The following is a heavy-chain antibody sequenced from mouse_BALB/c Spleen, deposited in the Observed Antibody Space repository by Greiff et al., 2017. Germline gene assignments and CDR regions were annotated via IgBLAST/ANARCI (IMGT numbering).Heavy chain of an antibody. V-gene: IGHV1S56*01. D-gene: IGHD1-1*01. CDR2: IYPGDGST. CDR1: GYTFTSYY. J-gene: IGHJ4*01. CDR3: ARGVTTVWDAMDY. Sequence: QVQLKESGPELVKPGASVKMSCKASGYTFTSYYIHWVKQRPGQGLEWIGWIYPGDGSTKYNEKFKGKTTLTADKSSSTAYMLLSSLTSEDSAIYFCARGVTTVWDAMDYWGQGTSVTVSS.